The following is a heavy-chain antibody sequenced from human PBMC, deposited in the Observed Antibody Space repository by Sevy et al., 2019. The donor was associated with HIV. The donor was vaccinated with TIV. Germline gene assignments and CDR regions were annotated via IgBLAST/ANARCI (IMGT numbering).Heavy chain of an antibody. Sequence: GGCLRLSCVASRFTFSTYVMHWVRQAPGKGLEWVAVIWHDGNSEYYADSVRGRFTISRDDSKNTLYLQMNSLRAEDTAVYYCASEAGYGTDSRPFDYWGQGTLVTVSS. CDR1: RFTFSTYV. CDR3: ASEAGYGTDSRPFDY. D-gene: IGHD5-12*01. J-gene: IGHJ4*02. V-gene: IGHV3-33*08. CDR2: IWHDGNSE.